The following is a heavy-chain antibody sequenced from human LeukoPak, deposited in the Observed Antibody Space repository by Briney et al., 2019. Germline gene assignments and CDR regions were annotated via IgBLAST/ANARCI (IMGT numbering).Heavy chain of an antibody. CDR2: ISWNSGSI. Sequence: PGGSLRLSCAASGFTFDDYAMHWVRQAPGKGLEWVSGISWNSGSIGYADSVKGRFTISRDNAKNSLYLQMNSLRAEDTALYYCAKGGQLGYSYGSIDYWGQGTLVTVSS. CDR3: AKGGQLGYSYGSIDY. V-gene: IGHV3-9*01. D-gene: IGHD5-18*01. CDR1: GFTFDDYA. J-gene: IGHJ4*02.